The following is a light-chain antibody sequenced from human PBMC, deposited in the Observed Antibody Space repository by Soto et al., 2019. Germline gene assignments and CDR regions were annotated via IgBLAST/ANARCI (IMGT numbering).Light chain of an antibody. CDR3: QNYKSALRIT. CDR1: QGITNY. Sequence: DIQMTQYPSTLSASFGDRFTITCLASQGITNYLAWYQRKPGKVPKLLIYAASTLQSGVPSRFSGSGSGTDFTLTISSLQPEDVATYYCQNYKSALRITFGQGARLEL. CDR2: AAS. V-gene: IGKV1-27*01. J-gene: IGKJ5*01.